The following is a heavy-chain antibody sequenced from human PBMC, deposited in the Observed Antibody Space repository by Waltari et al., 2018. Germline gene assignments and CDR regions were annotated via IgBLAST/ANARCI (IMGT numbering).Heavy chain of an antibody. CDR1: GYSFATSD. CDR2: INPYNGDT. Sequence: QVQLVQSGVEVKKTGASVKVSCKTSGYSFATSDINWLRQATGQGLEWMGWINPYNGDTAYAPKFQGRVTFTSNTSISTVYMEINSLSPEDTALYYCARNAAAAGHYWFDPWGQGTLVTVSS. CDR3: ARNAAAAGHYWFDP. D-gene: IGHD6-25*01. V-gene: IGHV1-8*01. J-gene: IGHJ5*02.